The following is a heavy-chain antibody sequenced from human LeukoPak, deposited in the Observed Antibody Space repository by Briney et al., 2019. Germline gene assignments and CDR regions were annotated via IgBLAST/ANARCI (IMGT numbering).Heavy chain of an antibody. Sequence: SVKVSCKASGGTFSSYAISWVRQAPGQGLEWMGGIIPIFGTANYAQKFQGRVTITADESTSTAYMELSSLRSEDTAVYYCARVSYDILTGYSYIDYWGQGTLVTVSS. CDR3: ARVSYDILTGYSYIDY. D-gene: IGHD3-9*01. J-gene: IGHJ4*02. CDR2: IIPIFGTA. CDR1: GGTFSSYA. V-gene: IGHV1-69*01.